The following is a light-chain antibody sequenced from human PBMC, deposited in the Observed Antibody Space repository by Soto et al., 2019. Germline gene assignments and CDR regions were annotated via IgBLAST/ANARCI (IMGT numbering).Light chain of an antibody. CDR1: QSVSSSN. CDR3: QRYGGSPPVT. V-gene: IGKV3-20*01. CDR2: SAS. Sequence: EVVLTQSPGTLSLSPGERATLSCRASQSVSSSNLAWYQHKPGQAPKLIVYSASRRATGIPDRFSGSGSGTDFTLTISRLEPEDFALYYCQRYGGSPPVTSGGGTKVDIK. J-gene: IGKJ4*01.